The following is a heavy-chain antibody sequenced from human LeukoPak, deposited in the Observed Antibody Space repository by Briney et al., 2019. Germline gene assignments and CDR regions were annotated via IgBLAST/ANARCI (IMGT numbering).Heavy chain of an antibody. Sequence: ASETLSLTCTVSGGSISSYYWSWIRQPPGKGLEWIGYIYYSGSTNYNPSLKSRVTISVDTSKNQFSLKLSSVTAADTAVYYCARDLRGDSSGYYPFAYWGRGTLATVSS. CDR2: IYYSGST. J-gene: IGHJ4*02. V-gene: IGHV4-59*01. CDR3: ARDLRGDSSGYYPFAY. CDR1: GGSISSYY. D-gene: IGHD3-22*01.